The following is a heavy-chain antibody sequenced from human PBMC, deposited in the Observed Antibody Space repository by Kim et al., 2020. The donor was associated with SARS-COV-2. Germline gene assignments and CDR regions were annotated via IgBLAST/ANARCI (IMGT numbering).Heavy chain of an antibody. CDR2: ISGSGGST. V-gene: IGHV3-23*01. CDR3: ANETPDRTGKAPNYYYGMDV. CDR1: GFTFSSYA. D-gene: IGHD1-1*01. Sequence: GGSLRLSCAASGFTFSSYAMSWVRQAPGKGLEWVSAISGSGGSTYYADSVKGRFTISRDNSKNTLYLQMNSLRAEDTAVYYCANETPDRTGKAPNYYYGMDVWGQGTTVTVSS. J-gene: IGHJ6*02.